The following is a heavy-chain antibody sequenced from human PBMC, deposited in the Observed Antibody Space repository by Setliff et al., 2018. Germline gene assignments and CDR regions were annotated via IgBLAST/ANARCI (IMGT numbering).Heavy chain of an antibody. CDR1: GYIFNNYA. V-gene: IGHV1-2*06. CDR3: VRQDILTSYYMFDY. Sequence: GASVKVSCKASGYIFNNYAISWVRQAPGRGLEWMGRFHPYSGHTNYAQNFQGRVTMTMDASITTVYMELSRLTSDDTAVYYCVRQDILTSYYMFDYWGQGTLVTVSS. CDR2: FHPYSGHT. D-gene: IGHD3-9*01. J-gene: IGHJ4*02.